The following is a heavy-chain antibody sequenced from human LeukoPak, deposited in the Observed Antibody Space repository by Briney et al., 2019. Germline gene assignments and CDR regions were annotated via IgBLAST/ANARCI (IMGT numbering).Heavy chain of an antibody. CDR2: IYYSGST. CDR1: GGSISSGGYY. V-gene: IGHV4-31*03. D-gene: IGHD5-24*01. Sequence: ASETLSLTCTVSGGSISSGGYYWSWIRQHPGKGLEWIGYIYYSGSTYYNPSLKSRVTISVDTSKNQFSLKLSSVTAADTAVYYCARRAHNSVYFDYWGQGTLVTVSS. J-gene: IGHJ4*02. CDR3: ARRAHNSVYFDY.